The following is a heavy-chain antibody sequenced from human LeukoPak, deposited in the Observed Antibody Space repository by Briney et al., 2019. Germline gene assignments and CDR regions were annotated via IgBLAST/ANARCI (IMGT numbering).Heavy chain of an antibody. D-gene: IGHD6-6*01. Sequence: GGSLRLSCAASGFTFSSYSTNWVRQAPGKGLEWVSSISSSSSYIYYADSVKGRFTISRDNAKNSLYLQMNSLRAEDTAVYYCARGGRSWYFDYWGQGILVTVSS. CDR3: ARGGRSWYFDY. CDR2: ISSSSSYI. CDR1: GFTFSSYS. V-gene: IGHV3-21*01. J-gene: IGHJ4*02.